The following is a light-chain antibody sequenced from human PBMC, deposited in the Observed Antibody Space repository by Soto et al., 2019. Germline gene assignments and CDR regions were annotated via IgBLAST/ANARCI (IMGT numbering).Light chain of an antibody. CDR1: QSIGSN. CDR2: GAS. Sequence: IVMTQSPDTLSLSPWQSATLSCRASQSIGSNLAWYQHRPGQAPRLLIYGASTRATGIPDRFSGSGSGTDFTLTISRLEPEDFAVYYCQQYGSSPLTFGGGTKVDIK. J-gene: IGKJ4*01. V-gene: IGKV3-20*01. CDR3: QQYGSSPLT.